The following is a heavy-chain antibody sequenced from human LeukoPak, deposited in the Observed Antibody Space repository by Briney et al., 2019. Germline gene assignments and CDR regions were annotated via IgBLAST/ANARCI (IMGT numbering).Heavy chain of an antibody. CDR3: ARVLLIAVRYSYGFGY. CDR1: GYTFTGYY. V-gene: IGHV1-2*02. J-gene: IGHJ4*02. D-gene: IGHD5-18*01. CDR2: INPNSGGT. Sequence: GASVTVSCKASGYTFTGYYMHWVRQAPGQGLEWMGWINPNSGGTNYAQKFQGRVTMTRDTSISTAYMELSRLRSDDTAVYYCARVLLIAVRYSYGFGYWGQGTLVTVSS.